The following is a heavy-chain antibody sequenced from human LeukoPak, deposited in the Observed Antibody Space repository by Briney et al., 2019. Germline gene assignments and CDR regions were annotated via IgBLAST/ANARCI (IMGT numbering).Heavy chain of an antibody. Sequence: SCKASGYTFTSYSMNWVRQAPGKGLEWVSYISSSSSTIYYADSVRGRFTISRDNAKNSLYLQMNSLRAEDTAVYYCARDGIWSGAFDIWGQGTMVTVSS. CDR3: ARDGIWSGAFDI. V-gene: IGHV3-48*01. D-gene: IGHD3-10*01. J-gene: IGHJ3*02. CDR1: GYTFTSYS. CDR2: ISSSSSTI.